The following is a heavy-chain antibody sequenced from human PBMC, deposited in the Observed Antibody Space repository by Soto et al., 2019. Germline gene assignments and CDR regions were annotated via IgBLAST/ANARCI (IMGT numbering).Heavy chain of an antibody. CDR2: ITGSSSVT. CDR3: ARIPNYYDSSGYFDDFDI. J-gene: IGHJ3*02. Sequence: EVQLVESGGGLVQPGGSLRLSCVASGFNFNRHNMSWVRQATGKGLEWVSFITGSSSVTKYADSVKGRFTISRDNAKDSLYLQMFSLRDEDTAVYYCARIPNYYDSSGYFDDFDIWGQGTMVTVSS. V-gene: IGHV3-48*02. CDR1: GFNFNRHN. D-gene: IGHD3-22*01.